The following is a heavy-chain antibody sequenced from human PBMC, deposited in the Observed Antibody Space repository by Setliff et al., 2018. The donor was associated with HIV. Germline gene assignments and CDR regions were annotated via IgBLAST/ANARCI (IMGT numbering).Heavy chain of an antibody. V-gene: IGHV3-33*06. D-gene: IGHD6-19*01. Sequence: GGSLRLSCAASGFTFSSYGMHWVRQAPGKGLEWVAVIWYDGSEKYYADSVRGRFTISRDNSKNTLYPQMNSLRAEDTAVYYCAKDEGSGWYGLRYWGQGTLVTVSS. CDR1: GFTFSSYG. CDR3: AKDEGSGWYGLRY. CDR2: IWYDGSEK. J-gene: IGHJ4*02.